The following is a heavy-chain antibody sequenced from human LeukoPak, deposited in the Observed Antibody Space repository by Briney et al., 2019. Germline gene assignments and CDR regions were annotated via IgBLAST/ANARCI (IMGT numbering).Heavy chain of an antibody. CDR2: IYYSGST. J-gene: IGHJ3*02. CDR3: ARGSEGRFLEWLAGDI. V-gene: IGHV4-30-4*01. Sequence: SETLSLTCTVSGGSISSGDYYWSWIRQLPGKGLEWIGYIYYSGSTYYNPSLKSRVTISVDTSKNQFSLKLSSVTAADTAVYYCARGSEGRFLEWLAGDIWGQGTMVTVSS. D-gene: IGHD3-3*01. CDR1: GGSISSGDYY.